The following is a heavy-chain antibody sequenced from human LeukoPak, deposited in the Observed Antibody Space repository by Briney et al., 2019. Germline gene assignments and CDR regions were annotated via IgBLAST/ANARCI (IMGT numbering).Heavy chain of an antibody. J-gene: IGHJ6*02. CDR1: GYTFTSYD. CDR3: ARLGYCSSTSCSPRDYYYYYGMDV. Sequence: GASVKVSCTASGYTFTSYDINWVRQATGQGLEWMGWMNPNSGNTGYAQKFQGRVTMTRNTTISTAYMELSSLRSEDTAVYYCARLGYCSSTSCSPRDYYYYYGMDVWGQGTTVTVSS. V-gene: IGHV1-8*01. CDR2: MNPNSGNT. D-gene: IGHD2-2*01.